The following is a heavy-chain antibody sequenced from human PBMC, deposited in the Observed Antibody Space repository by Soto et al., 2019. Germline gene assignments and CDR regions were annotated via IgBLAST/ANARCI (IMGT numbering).Heavy chain of an antibody. Sequence: GESLKISCRGSGYSFSNYWIAWVRQMPGKGLEWMGIIYPGDSDTIYSPSFQGQVTFSADKSTNTAYLQWSSLKASDTATYYCARHAGYCSTTSCSQNDYWGQGTLVTVSS. CDR1: GYSFSNYW. J-gene: IGHJ4*02. CDR2: IYPGDSDT. V-gene: IGHV5-51*01. D-gene: IGHD2-2*01. CDR3: ARHAGYCSTTSCSQNDY.